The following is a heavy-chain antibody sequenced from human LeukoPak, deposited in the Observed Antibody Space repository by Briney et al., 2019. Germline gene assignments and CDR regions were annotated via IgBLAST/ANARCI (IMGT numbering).Heavy chain of an antibody. J-gene: IGHJ4*02. CDR3: ASSPGPMIAFDY. V-gene: IGHV1-69*05. CDR2: IIPIFGTA. CDR1: GGTFSSYA. D-gene: IGHD3-16*01. Sequence: SVKDSCKASGGTFSSYAISWVRQAPGQGLEWMGGIIPIFGTANYAQKFQGRVTITTDESTSTAYMELSSLRSEDTAVYYCASSPGPMIAFDYWGQGTLVTVSS.